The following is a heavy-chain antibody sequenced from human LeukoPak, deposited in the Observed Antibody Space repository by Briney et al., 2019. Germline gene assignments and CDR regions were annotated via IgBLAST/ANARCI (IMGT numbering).Heavy chain of an antibody. J-gene: IGHJ6*03. D-gene: IGHD3-3*01. Sequence: AAVNASCKASGYTFPSCGISWVRQAPGQALECMGWISAYNGNTNYAQMLQGRVTMTTETSTSTAYMELRSLRSDDTAVYYCARVSYYDFWSGYYAVAQQYYYYYMDGWGKATTVTV. V-gene: IGHV1-18*01. CDR3: ARVSYYDFWSGYYAVAQQYYYYYMDG. CDR2: ISAYNGNT. CDR1: GYTFPSCG.